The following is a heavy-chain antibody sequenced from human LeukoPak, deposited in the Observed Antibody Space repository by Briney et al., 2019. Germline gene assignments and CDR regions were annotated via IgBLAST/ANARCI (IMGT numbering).Heavy chain of an antibody. J-gene: IGHJ4*02. V-gene: IGHV3-23*01. CDR2: ISRSGDNT. CDR1: GFTFSSYG. D-gene: IGHD3-10*01. CDR3: AANYYDSGSSPY. Sequence: GGSLRLSCAASGFTFSSYGMSWVRQAPGKGLQWVSGISRSGDNTYYADSVRGRFTISRDKSKNTLYLQMNSLRVDDTAIYYCAANYYDSGSSPYWGQGTLVTVSS.